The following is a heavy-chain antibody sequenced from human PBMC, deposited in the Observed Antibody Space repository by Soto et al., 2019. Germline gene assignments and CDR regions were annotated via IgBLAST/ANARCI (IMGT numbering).Heavy chain of an antibody. CDR2: IYYSGST. Sequence: SEPLSLTCALYGGSFSVYYWGWIRHPPGKGLEWIGSIYYSGSTYNNPSLRSRVSMSIDTSKDQFSLKLKSVTAADTALYFCARQRTSVVTQAYFDVWGPGSLVTVSS. D-gene: IGHD2-21*02. J-gene: IGHJ4*02. V-gene: IGHV4-39*01. CDR3: ARQRTSVVTQAYFDV. CDR1: GGSFSVYY.